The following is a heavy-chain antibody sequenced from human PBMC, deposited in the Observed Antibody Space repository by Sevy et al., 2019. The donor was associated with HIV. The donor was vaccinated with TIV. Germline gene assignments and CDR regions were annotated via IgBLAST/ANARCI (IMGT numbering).Heavy chain of an antibody. CDR1: GYTFTSYY. V-gene: IGHV1-46*01. CDR2: INPSGGST. J-gene: IGHJ3*02. D-gene: IGHD6-13*01. CDR3: ARALDSSSWHETYAFDI. Sequence: ASVKVSCKASGYTFTSYYMHWVRQAPGQGLEWMGIINPSGGSTSYAQKFQGRVTMTRDTSTSTVYMELSSLRSEDTAVYYCARALDSSSWHETYAFDIWGQGTMVTISS.